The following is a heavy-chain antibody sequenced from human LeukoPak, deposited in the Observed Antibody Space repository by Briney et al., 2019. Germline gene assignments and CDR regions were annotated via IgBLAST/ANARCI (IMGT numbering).Heavy chain of an antibody. CDR3: ASRDCSGGRCHFAGADPFDY. J-gene: IGHJ4*02. Sequence: SETLSLTCTVSGASISSYYWIWIRQPQGKGLEWIGHIYYDGSTNYNPSLKSRVTISVDTSKNQFSLNLSSVTAADTAVYYCASRDCSGGRCHFAGADPFDYWGQGTLVTVSS. D-gene: IGHD2-15*01. CDR2: IYYDGST. CDR1: GASISSYY. V-gene: IGHV4-59*01.